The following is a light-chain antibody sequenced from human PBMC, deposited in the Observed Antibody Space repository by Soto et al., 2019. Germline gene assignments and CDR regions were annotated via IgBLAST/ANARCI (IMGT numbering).Light chain of an antibody. J-gene: IGKJ1*01. V-gene: IGKV1-5*01. CDR2: DAS. Sequence: DIQMTQSPSTLSASVGDRVTITCRASQSFSTWLAWYQQKPGKAPNLLIYDASSLKSGVPSRFSGSGSGTAFTLTISSLQPDDFATYYCQQYTSYSPTFGQGTKVEIK. CDR1: QSFSTW. CDR3: QQYTSYSPT.